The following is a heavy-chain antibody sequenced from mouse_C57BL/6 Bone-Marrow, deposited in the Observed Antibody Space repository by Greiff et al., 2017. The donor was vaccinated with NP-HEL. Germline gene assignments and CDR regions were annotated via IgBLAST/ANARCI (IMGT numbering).Heavy chain of an antibody. V-gene: IGHV1-15*01. Sequence: VQLQQSGAELVRPGASVTLSCKASGYTFTDYEMHWVKQTPVHGLEWIGAIDPETGGTAYNQKFKGKAILTADKSSSTAYMELRSLTSEDSAVYYCTTLFYYDYDPAYGGQGTLVTVSA. CDR3: TTLFYYDYDPAY. J-gene: IGHJ3*01. CDR2: IDPETGGT. D-gene: IGHD2-4*01. CDR1: GYTFTDYE.